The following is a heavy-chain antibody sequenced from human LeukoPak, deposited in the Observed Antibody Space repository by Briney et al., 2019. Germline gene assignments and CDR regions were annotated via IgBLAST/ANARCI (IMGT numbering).Heavy chain of an antibody. D-gene: IGHD3-3*01. CDR2: ISGSGGSI. CDR1: GFTFSSYA. V-gene: IGHV3-23*01. CDR3: AKTYYDFWSGYYKDYYYYGMDV. Sequence: GGSLRLSCAASGFTFSSYAMSWVRQAPGKGLEWVSAISGSGGSIYYADSVKGRFTISRDNSKNTLYLQMNSLRAEDTAVYYCAKTYYDFWSGYYKDYYYYGMDVWGQGTTVTVSS. J-gene: IGHJ6*02.